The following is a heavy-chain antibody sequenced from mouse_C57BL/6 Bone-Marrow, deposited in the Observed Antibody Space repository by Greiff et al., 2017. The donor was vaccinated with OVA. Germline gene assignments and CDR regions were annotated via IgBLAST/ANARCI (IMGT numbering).Heavy chain of an antibody. V-gene: IGHV1-54*01. J-gene: IGHJ3*01. CDR2: INPGSGGT. D-gene: IGHD1-1*01. CDR3: AREYYGSRRGMAY. CDR1: GYAFTNYL. Sequence: VQLQQSGAELVRPGTSVKVSCKASGYAFTNYLIEWVKQRPGQGLEWIGVINPGSGGTNYNEKFKGKATLTADKSSSTAYMQLSSLTSEDSAVYFCAREYYGSRRGMAYWGQGTLVTVSA.